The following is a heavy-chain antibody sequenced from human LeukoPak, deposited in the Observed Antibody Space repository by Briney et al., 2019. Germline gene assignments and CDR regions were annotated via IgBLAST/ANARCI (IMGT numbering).Heavy chain of an antibody. J-gene: IGHJ4*02. CDR1: GGSISSSSYY. CDR2: IYYSGST. D-gene: IGHD3-3*01. CDR3: ARYPLWDFWSGSHYFDY. Sequence: SETLSLTCTVSGGSISSSSYYWGWIRQPPGKGLEWIGSIYYSGSTYYNPSLKSRVTISVDTSKNQFSLKLSSVTAADTAVYYCARYPLWDFWSGSHYFDYWGQGTLVTVSS. V-gene: IGHV4-39*07.